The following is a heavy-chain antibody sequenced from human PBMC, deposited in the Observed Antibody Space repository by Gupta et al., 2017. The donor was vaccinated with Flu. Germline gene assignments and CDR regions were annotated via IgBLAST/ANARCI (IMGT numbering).Heavy chain of an antibody. D-gene: IGHD1-26*01. V-gene: IGHV3-49*04. Sequence: EVPLVESVGRLVEPGRSLRLSCTACSFTFGDSAMSWVRQAPGKGLEWVGFIRSKAYGGTTEYAASVKGRFTISRDDSKSIAYLQMNSLKTEDTAVYYCTRTVGGSYSSFDYWGQGTLVTVSS. J-gene: IGHJ4*02. CDR3: TRTVGGSYSSFDY. CDR2: IRSKAYGGTT. CDR1: SFTFGDSA.